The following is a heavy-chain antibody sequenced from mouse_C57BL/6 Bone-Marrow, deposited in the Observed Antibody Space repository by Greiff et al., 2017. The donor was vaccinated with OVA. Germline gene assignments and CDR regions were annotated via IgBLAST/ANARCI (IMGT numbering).Heavy chain of an antibody. CDR3: ARGDYDYDASYYYAMDY. CDR2: IDPSDSYT. D-gene: IGHD2-4*01. CDR1: GYTFTTYW. Sequence: QVQLQQPGAELVMPGASVKLSCKASGYTFTTYWMHWVKQRPGQGLEWIGEIDPSDSYTNYNQKFKGKSTLTVDKSSSTAYMQLSSLTSEDSAVYYCARGDYDYDASYYYAMDYWGQGTSVTGSS. V-gene: IGHV1-69*01. J-gene: IGHJ4*01.